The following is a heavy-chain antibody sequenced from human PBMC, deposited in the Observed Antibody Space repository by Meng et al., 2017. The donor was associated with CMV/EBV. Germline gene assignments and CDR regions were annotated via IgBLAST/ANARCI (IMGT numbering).Heavy chain of an antibody. D-gene: IGHD2-2*01. Sequence: GESLKISCAASGFTFSSYAMSWVRLAPGKGLEWVSAISGSGGSTYYADSVKGRFTISRDNSKNTLYLQMNSLRAEDTAVYYCAKYALVVVPAAIPDYFDYWGQGTLVTVSS. CDR1: GFTFSSYA. CDR3: AKYALVVVPAAIPDYFDY. V-gene: IGHV3-23*01. J-gene: IGHJ4*02. CDR2: ISGSGGST.